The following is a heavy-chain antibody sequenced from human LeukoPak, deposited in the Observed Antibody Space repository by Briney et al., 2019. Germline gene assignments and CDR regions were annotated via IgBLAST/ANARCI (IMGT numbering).Heavy chain of an antibody. CDR1: GFTFSTYS. J-gene: IGHJ3*02. Sequence: GGSLRLSCAASGFTFSTYSMNWVRQAPGKGLEWVSYISSTSTTIYYTDSVKGRFTISRDNAKNSLYLQMNSLRDEDTAVYYCARDRMVRGVNDAFDIWSQGTMVTVSS. CDR3: ARDRMVRGVNDAFDI. V-gene: IGHV3-48*02. CDR2: ISSTSTTI. D-gene: IGHD3-10*01.